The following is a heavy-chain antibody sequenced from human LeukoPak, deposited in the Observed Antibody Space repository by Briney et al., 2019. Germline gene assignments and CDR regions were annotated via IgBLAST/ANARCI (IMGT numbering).Heavy chain of an antibody. CDR1: GFTFSSYA. CDR3: AKARMVKLEDTHDYYYYYGMDV. Sequence: PGGSLRLPCAASGFTFSSYAMSWVRQALGKGLEWVSAISGSGGSTYYAGSVKGRFTISRDNSKNTLYLQMNSLRAEDTAVYYCAKARMVKLEDTHDYYYYYGMDVWGQGTTVTVSS. J-gene: IGHJ6*02. D-gene: IGHD3-10*01. V-gene: IGHV3-23*01. CDR2: ISGSGGST.